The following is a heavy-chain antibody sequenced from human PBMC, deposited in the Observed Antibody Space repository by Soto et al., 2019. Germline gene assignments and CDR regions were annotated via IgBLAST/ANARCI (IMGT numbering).Heavy chain of an antibody. V-gene: IGHV1-69*12. D-gene: IGHD6-13*01. CDR1: GGTFSNHA. CDR2: IIPIFSPT. J-gene: IGHJ3*02. Sequence: QVHLVQSGAEVKKPGSSVKVSCKAPGGTFSNHAINWVRQAPGQGLEWMGRIIPIFSPTTYAQKFQGRVHMTGDEPTITAYLELSSLKHDDTAVYYCAREVAADGTFREDVFDIWGQGKLVTVSS. CDR3: AREVAADGTFREDVFDI.